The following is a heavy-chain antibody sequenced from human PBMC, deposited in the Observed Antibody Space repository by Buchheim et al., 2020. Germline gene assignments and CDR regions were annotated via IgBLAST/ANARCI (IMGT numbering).Heavy chain of an antibody. Sequence: EVQLVESGGGLVQPGGSLRLSCAASGFTFSSYSMNWVRQAPGKGLEWVSYISSSSSTIYYADSVKGRFTISRDNAKNSLYLQMNSLRAEDTGVYYCARDGSIVVVPAAILDYWGQGTL. J-gene: IGHJ4*02. CDR1: GFTFSSYS. CDR2: ISSSSSTI. V-gene: IGHV3-48*01. CDR3: ARDGSIVVVPAAILDY. D-gene: IGHD2-2*01.